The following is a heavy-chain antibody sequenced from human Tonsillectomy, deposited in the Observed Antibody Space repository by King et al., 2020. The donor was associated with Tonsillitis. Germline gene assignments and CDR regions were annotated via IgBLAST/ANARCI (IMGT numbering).Heavy chain of an antibody. D-gene: IGHD4/OR15-4a*01. Sequence: VQLVESGGGVVQPGRSLRLSCAASGFTFSSYDMHWVRQAPGKGLEWVAVISYDGSNKYYADSVQGRFTMSRDNSKNTLYLQMHSLRAEDTAVYYCARNRDDYILDYWGQGTLVTVSS. CDR3: ARNRDDYILDY. V-gene: IGHV3-33*05. J-gene: IGHJ4*02. CDR2: ISYDGSNK. CDR1: GFTFSSYD.